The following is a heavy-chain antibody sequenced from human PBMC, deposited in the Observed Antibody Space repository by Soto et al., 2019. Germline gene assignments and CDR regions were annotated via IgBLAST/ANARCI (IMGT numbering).Heavy chain of an antibody. CDR2: IYYSGST. CDR3: ARHKRYVVGATGGAGWFDP. V-gene: IGHV4-39*01. D-gene: IGHD1-26*01. CDR1: GGSISSSSYY. Sequence: SETLSLTCTVSGGSISSSSYYWGWIRQPPGKGLEWIGSIYYSGSTYYNPSLKSRVTISVDTSKNQFSLKLSSVTAADTAVYYCARHKRYVVGATGGAGWFDPWGQGTLVTVSS. J-gene: IGHJ5*02.